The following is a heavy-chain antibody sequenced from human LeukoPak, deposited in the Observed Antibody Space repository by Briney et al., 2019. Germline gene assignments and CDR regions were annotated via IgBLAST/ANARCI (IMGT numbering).Heavy chain of an antibody. CDR3: TREYGFMTTVFHAFDI. CDR1: GGSFSGYY. D-gene: IGHD4-17*01. J-gene: IGHJ3*02. Sequence: SETLSLTCAVYGGSFSGYYWSWIRQPPGKGLEWIGSVYYSGNTYYNSSLKSRVTISVDTSKDQFSLKLSSVTAADTAIYYCTREYGFMTTVFHAFDIWGQGTMVTVSS. CDR2: VYYSGNT. V-gene: IGHV4-34*01.